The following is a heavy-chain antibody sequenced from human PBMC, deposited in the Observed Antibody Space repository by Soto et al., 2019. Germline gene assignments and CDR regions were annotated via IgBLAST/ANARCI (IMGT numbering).Heavy chain of an antibody. CDR1: GFTFSNYA. Sequence: EVQLLESGGGLAQPGGSLRLSCAASGFTFSNYAMNWVRQAPAKGLEWVSSVTGSGSSTYYAGSVKGRFTISRDNSKNTLYLQMNSLRAEDTAVYYCAKGWSDYFDSWGHGTLVTVSS. J-gene: IGHJ4*01. CDR3: AKGWSDYFDS. CDR2: VTGSGSST. V-gene: IGHV3-23*01.